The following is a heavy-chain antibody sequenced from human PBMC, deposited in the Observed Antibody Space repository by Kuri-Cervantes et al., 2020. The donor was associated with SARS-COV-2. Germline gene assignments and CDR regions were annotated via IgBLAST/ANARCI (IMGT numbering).Heavy chain of an antibody. J-gene: IGHJ6*03. Sequence: GGSLRLSCAASGFTFSNYWMHWVRQGPGKGLVWVSRINSDGSSTSYADSVKGRFTISRDNAKYTLYLQMNSLRAEDTAVYYCAKEGGYCSSTSCYNYYYYYMDVWGKGTTVTVSS. V-gene: IGHV3-74*01. CDR3: AKEGGYCSSTSCYNYYYYYMDV. CDR1: GFTFSNYW. CDR2: INSDGSST. D-gene: IGHD2-2*02.